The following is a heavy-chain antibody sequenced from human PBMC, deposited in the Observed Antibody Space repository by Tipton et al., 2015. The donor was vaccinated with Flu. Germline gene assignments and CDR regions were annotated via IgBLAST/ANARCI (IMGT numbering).Heavy chain of an antibody. D-gene: IGHD2-8*01. Sequence: SLRLSCAASGFTFRDYSMHWVRQAPGKGLEYVSAISGDGGGKYYVDSVKDRFTISRDNSKNTLYLQVGSLRPEDMAVYYCARVGPGGVYDYWGQGALVTVSS. J-gene: IGHJ4*02. V-gene: IGHV3-64*02. CDR3: ARVGPGGVYDY. CDR2: ISGDGGGK. CDR1: GFTFRDYS.